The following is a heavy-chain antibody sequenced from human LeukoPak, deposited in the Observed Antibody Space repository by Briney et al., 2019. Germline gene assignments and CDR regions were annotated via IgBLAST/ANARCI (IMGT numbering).Heavy chain of an antibody. CDR2: ISSSGSTI. V-gene: IGHV3-11*04. Sequence: GGSLRLSCAASGFTFSDYYMSWIRQAPGKGLEWVSYISSSGSTIYYADSVKGRFTISRDNAKNSLYLQMNSLRAEDTAVYYCARDPPEENNYDSSGYSFYFDYWGQGTLVTVSS. CDR3: ARDPPEENNYDSSGYSFYFDY. D-gene: IGHD3-22*01. CDR1: GFTFSDYY. J-gene: IGHJ4*02.